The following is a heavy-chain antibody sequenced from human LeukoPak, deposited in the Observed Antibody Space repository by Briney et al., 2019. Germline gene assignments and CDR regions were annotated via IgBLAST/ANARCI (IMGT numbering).Heavy chain of an antibody. Sequence: SQTLSLTCTVSGGSISSGDYYWAWIRQPPGKGLEWIGTTYYSGSTYHNPSLKSRVTMSVDTSRNQFSLKLSSVDAADTAVYYCAKAGVRYFDSSGLYAFDFWGQGTTVTVSS. J-gene: IGHJ3*01. CDR1: GGSISSGDYY. CDR2: TYYSGST. V-gene: IGHV4-39*01. CDR3: AKAGVRYFDSSGLYAFDF. D-gene: IGHD3-22*01.